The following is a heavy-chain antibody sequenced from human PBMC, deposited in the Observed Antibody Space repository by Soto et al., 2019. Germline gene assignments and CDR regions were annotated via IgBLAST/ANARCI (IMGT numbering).Heavy chain of an antibody. J-gene: IGHJ6*02. CDR3: ARVPTTVTTPGMDV. CDR2: ITTSSESK. V-gene: IGHV3-21*01. Sequence: PGGSLRLSCAVSGFTFSSHSMNWVRQAPGKGLEWVSSITTSSESKYYTDSVKGRFTPSRDNAKNTLYLQMNSLRVEDTAVYYCARVPTTVTTPGMDVWGQGTTVTVSS. D-gene: IGHD4-4*01. CDR1: GFTFSSHS.